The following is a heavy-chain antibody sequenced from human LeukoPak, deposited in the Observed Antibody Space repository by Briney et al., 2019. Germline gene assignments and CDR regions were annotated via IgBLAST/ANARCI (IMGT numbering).Heavy chain of an antibody. CDR3: ARERWSLSGRCFDY. V-gene: IGHV3-7*03. D-gene: IGHD5-24*01. CDR1: GFTFSSYW. Sequence: GGSLRLSCAASGFTFSSYWMSWVRQAPGKGLEWVANIKQDGSEKYYVDSVKGRFTISRDNAKNSLYLQMNSLRAEDTAVYYCARERWSLSGRCFDYWGQGTLVTVSS. CDR2: IKQDGSEK. J-gene: IGHJ4*02.